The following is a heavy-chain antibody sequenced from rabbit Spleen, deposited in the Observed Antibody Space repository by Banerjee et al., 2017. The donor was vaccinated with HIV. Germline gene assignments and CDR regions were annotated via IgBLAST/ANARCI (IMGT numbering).Heavy chain of an antibody. V-gene: IGHV1S45*01. Sequence: QEQLVATGGGLDKHEGSPTLPCKASVFYFPDRHPMSWVPQAPGKGLQWIACINANTGKPVYATWAKGRFTISRTSSTSVTLQMTSLTAADTATYFCAGDLASVVGWNFGLWGPGTLVTFS. J-gene: IGHJ4*01. CDR2: INANTGKP. CDR3: AGDLASVVGWNFGL. D-gene: IGHD3-1*01. CDR1: VFYFPDRHP.